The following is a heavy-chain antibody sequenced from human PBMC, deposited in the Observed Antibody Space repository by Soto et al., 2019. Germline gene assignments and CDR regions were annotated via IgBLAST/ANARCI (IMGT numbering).Heavy chain of an antibody. V-gene: IGHV1-18*01. Sequence: QVQLVQSGAEVKKPGASVKVSCKASGYTFTSYGISWVRQAPGQGLEWMGWISAYNGNTNYAQKLQGRVTMTTGTSTSTAYMELRSLRSDDTAVYYCARVDPNYYDSSGYYLLFDYWGQGTLVTVSS. CDR2: ISAYNGNT. J-gene: IGHJ4*02. D-gene: IGHD3-22*01. CDR1: GYTFTSYG. CDR3: ARVDPNYYDSSGYYLLFDY.